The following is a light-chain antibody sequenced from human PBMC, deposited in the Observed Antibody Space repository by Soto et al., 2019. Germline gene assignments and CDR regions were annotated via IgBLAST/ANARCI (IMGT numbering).Light chain of an antibody. Sequence: EIALTQSPGTLSVSPGERATLSCRASQTISSNYLAWYQQKPGQAPSLLIYGTSSSATGIPVRFSGSGSGTDFSLTISSMEPEVSTIYYCQQYVSWTFGQGTKVEIK. V-gene: IGKV3-20*01. CDR3: QQYVSWT. CDR2: GTS. CDR1: QTISSNY. J-gene: IGKJ1*01.